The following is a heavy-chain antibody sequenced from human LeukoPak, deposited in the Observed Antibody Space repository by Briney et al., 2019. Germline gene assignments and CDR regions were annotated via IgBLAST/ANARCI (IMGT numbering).Heavy chain of an antibody. V-gene: IGHV3-9*01. Sequence: LAEGSLRLSCAASGFTFDDYAMHWVRQAPGKGLEWVSGISWNGGSIGYADSVKGRFTISRDNAKNSLYLQMNSLRAEDTALYYCAKAPGWELKRFFQHWGQGTLVTVSS. CDR3: AKAPGWELKRFFQH. J-gene: IGHJ1*01. CDR2: ISWNGGSI. D-gene: IGHD1-26*01. CDR1: GFTFDDYA.